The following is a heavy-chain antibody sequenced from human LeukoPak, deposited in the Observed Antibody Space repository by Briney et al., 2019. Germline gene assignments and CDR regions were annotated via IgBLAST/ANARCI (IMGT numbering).Heavy chain of an antibody. D-gene: IGHD6-19*01. CDR1: GGSFSGYY. V-gene: IGHV4-34*01. CDR2: INHSGST. J-gene: IGHJ4*02. CDR3: ARGYSGGWFTFDY. Sequence: SETLSLTCAVYGGSFSGYYWSWIRQPPGKGLEWIGEINHSGSTNYNPSLKSRVTISVDTSKNQFSLKLSSVTAADTAVYYCARGYSGGWFTFDYWGQGTLVTVSS.